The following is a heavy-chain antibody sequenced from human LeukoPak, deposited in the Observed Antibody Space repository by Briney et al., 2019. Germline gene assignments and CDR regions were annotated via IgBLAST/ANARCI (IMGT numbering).Heavy chain of an antibody. V-gene: IGHV4-34*01. CDR2: INHSGST. Sequence: SETLSLTCAVYGGSFSGYFWSWIRQPPGKGLEWIGEINHSGSTNYNPSLKSRVTISVDTSKNQLFLKLSSVTAADTAVYYCARGSSGWYSWGQGTLVTVSS. CDR3: ARGSSGWYS. J-gene: IGHJ4*02. CDR1: GGSFSGYF. D-gene: IGHD6-19*01.